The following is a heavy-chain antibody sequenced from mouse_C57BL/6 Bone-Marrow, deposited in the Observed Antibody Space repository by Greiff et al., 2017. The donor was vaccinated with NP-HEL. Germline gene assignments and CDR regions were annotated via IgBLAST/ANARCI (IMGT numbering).Heavy chain of an antibody. V-gene: IGHV1-19*01. CDR1: GYTFTDYY. J-gene: IGHJ3*01. CDR2: INPYNGGT. Sequence: VQLKESGPVLVKPGASVKMSCKASGYTFTDYYMNWVKQSHGKSLEWIGVINPYNGGTSYNQKFKGKATLTVDKSSSTAYMELNSLTSEDSAVYYCARRDGNPWFAYWGQGTLVTVSA. CDR3: ARRDGNPWFAY. D-gene: IGHD2-1*01.